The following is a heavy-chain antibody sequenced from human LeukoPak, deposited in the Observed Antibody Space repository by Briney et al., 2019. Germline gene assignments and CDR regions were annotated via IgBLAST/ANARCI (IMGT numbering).Heavy chain of an antibody. CDR2: IYHSGST. V-gene: IGHV4-30-2*05. CDR1: GGSISSGGYY. Sequence: PSETLSLTCTVSGGSISSGGYYWSWIRQPPGKGLEWIGYIYHSGSTYYNPSLKSRVTISVDTSKNQFSLKLSSVTAADTAVYYCARDRMYYYGSGSYLPLDYWGQGTLVTVSS. J-gene: IGHJ4*02. D-gene: IGHD3-10*01. CDR3: ARDRMYYYGSGSYLPLDY.